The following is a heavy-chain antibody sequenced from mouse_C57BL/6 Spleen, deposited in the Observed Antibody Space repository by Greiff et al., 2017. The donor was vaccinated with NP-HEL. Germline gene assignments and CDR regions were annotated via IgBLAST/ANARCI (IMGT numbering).Heavy chain of an antibody. CDR1: GYTFTSYW. D-gene: IGHD2-3*01. J-gene: IGHJ4*01. Sequence: QVQFQQSGAELVRPGSSVKLSCKASGYTFTSYWMDWVKQRPGQGLEWIGNIYPSDSETHYNQKFKDKATLTVDKSSSTAYMQLSSLTSEDSAVYYCARWGYDGYFFYAMDYWGQGTSVTVSS. V-gene: IGHV1-61*01. CDR3: ARWGYDGYFFYAMDY. CDR2: IYPSDSET.